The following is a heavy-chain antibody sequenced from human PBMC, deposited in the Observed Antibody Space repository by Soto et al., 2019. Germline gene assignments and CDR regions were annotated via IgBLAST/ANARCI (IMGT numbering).Heavy chain of an antibody. CDR3: ARAPSEYIWGSYLRYYEY. Sequence: EVQILESGGGLVQPGGSLRLSCAASGFPFSNYAMAWVRQAPGKGLEWVSAISGTTGHARYADSVKDRFTISRDNSKNTRYLQMDRLRAEDTAVYHCARAPSEYIWGSYLRYYEYWGQRTLVTVSS. V-gene: IGHV3-23*01. J-gene: IGHJ4*02. D-gene: IGHD3-16*01. CDR2: ISGTTGHA. CDR1: GFPFSNYA.